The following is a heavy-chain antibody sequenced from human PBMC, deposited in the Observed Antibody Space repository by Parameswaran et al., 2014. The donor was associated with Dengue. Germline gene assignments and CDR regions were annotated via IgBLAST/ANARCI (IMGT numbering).Heavy chain of an antibody. CDR3: ARGGDYYDSSGYYYFDY. CDR2: IHYSGST. J-gene: IGHJ4*02. V-gene: IGHV4-31*02. D-gene: IGHD3-22*01. Sequence: RWIRQPPGKGLEWIGYIHYSGSTYYNPSLKSRVTISVDTSKNQFSLKLSSVTAADTAVYYCARGGDYYDSSGYYYFDYWGQGTLVTVSS.